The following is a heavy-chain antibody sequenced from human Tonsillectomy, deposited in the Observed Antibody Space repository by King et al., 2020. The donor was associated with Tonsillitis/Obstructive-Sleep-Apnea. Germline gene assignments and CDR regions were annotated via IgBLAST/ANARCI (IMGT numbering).Heavy chain of an antibody. D-gene: IGHD4-11*01. Sequence: VQLVESGGGVVQPGGSLRLSCAASGFTLRPYWMHWVRQAPGKGLVWVARINIDGSRTDYADSVKDRFIIFGDNAKNTVYLEMDSLRADDTAVYFCARDSETVTVDHWGQGTLVTVSS. CDR3: ARDSETVTVDH. J-gene: IGHJ4*02. CDR1: GFTLRPYW. V-gene: IGHV3-74*01. CDR2: INIDGSRT.